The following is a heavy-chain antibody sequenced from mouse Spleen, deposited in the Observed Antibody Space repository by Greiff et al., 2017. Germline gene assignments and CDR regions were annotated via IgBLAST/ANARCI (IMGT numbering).Heavy chain of an antibody. CDR2: ISSGSSTI. CDR3: ATYYGNYRFAY. Sequence: EVMLVESGGGLVQPGGSRKLSCAASGFTFSSFGMHWVRQAPEKGLEWVAYISSGSSTIYYADTVKGRFTISRDNPKNTLFLQMTSLRSEDTAMYYCATYYGNYRFAYWGQGTLVTVSA. D-gene: IGHD2-10*01. V-gene: IGHV5-17*02. CDR1: GFTFSSFG. J-gene: IGHJ3*01.